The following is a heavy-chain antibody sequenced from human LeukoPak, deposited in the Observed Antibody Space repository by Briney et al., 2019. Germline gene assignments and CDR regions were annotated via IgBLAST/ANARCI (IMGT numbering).Heavy chain of an antibody. Sequence: GGSLRLSCAASGFTFRSYGMHWVRQAPGKGLEWVAVISYDGNNKYYADSVKGRFTISRDNSKNTLYLQMNSLRAEDTAVYYCAKEVAAALIGVGRDAFDIWGQGTMVTVSS. V-gene: IGHV3-30*18. CDR1: GFTFRSYG. CDR3: AKEVAAALIGVGRDAFDI. D-gene: IGHD6-13*01. CDR2: ISYDGNNK. J-gene: IGHJ3*02.